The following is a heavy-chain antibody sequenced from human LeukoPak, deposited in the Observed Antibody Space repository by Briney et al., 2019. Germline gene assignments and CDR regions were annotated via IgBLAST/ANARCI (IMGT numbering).Heavy chain of an antibody. D-gene: IGHD3-22*01. J-gene: IGHJ4*02. V-gene: IGHV4-31*03. CDR2: IYYSGST. Sequence: SETLSLTCTVSGGSISSGGYYWSWIRQHPGKGLEWIGYIYYSGSTYYNPSLKSRVTISIDTSKNQFSLKLSSVTAADTAVYYCARKGGSSGYSDYWGQGTLVTVSS. CDR3: ARKGGSSGYSDY. CDR1: GGSISSGGYY.